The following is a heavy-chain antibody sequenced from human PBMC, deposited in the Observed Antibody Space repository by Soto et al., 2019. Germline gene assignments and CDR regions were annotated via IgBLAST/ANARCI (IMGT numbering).Heavy chain of an antibody. CDR3: ARGRYGDY. Sequence: QVHLVQSGAEVKKPGASVKVSCKGSGYGFTTYGITWVRQAPGQGLEWMAWISDHNGNTNYAQKLQGRATVTRDTSTSTAFMELRSLRSDDTAVYYCARGRYGDYWGQGALVTVSS. CDR1: GYGFTTYG. CDR2: ISDHNGNT. D-gene: IGHD1-1*01. V-gene: IGHV1-18*01. J-gene: IGHJ4*02.